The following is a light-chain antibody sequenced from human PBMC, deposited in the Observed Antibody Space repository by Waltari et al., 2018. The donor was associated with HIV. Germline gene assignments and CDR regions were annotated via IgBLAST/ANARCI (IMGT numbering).Light chain of an antibody. CDR1: ALPNRY. CDR2: KDR. V-gene: IGLV3-25*03. Sequence: SYELTQPPSMSVSPGQTARITCFGDALPNRYAYWYQQRPGQAPVLVIYKDRERPSGIPERFSGSNSGTTGTLISSGVQPEDEADYYCQSADRSGSHVVFGGGTKVTV. CDR3: QSADRSGSHVV. J-gene: IGLJ2*01.